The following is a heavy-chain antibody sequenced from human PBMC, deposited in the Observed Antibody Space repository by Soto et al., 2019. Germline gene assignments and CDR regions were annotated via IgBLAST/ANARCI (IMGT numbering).Heavy chain of an antibody. V-gene: IGHV3-7*01. Sequence: GGSLRLSCAASGFTFSSYWMSWVRQAPGKGLEWVANIKQDGSEKYYVDSVKGRFTISRDNAKNSLYLQMNSLRAEDTAVYYCARVXVPAAISYYYYYMDVWGKGTTVTVSS. J-gene: IGHJ6*03. D-gene: IGHD2-2*01. CDR2: IKQDGSEK. CDR1: GFTFSSYW. CDR3: ARVXVPAAISYYYYYMDV.